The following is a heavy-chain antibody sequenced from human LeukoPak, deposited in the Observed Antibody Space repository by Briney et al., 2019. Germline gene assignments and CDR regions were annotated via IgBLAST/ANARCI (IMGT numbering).Heavy chain of an antibody. CDR2: IYSGGST. J-gene: IGHJ3*02. Sequence: GGSLRLSCAASGFIVSSYYTNWVRQAPGKGLEWVSVIYSGGSTYYADSVKGRFTISRDNSKNTLYLQMNSLRAEDTAVYYCARDANYYYNSGDYYHDAFDIWGQGTMVTVSS. D-gene: IGHD3-22*01. CDR1: GFIVSSYY. V-gene: IGHV3-66*01. CDR3: ARDANYYYNSGDYYHDAFDI.